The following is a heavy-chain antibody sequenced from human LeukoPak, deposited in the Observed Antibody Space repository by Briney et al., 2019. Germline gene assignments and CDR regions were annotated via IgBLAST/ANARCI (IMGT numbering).Heavy chain of an antibody. Sequence: ASVKVSCKASGYTSTGYYMHWVRQAPGQGLEWMGWINPNSGGTNYAQKFQGRVTMTRDTSISTAYMELSRLRSDDTAVYYCARGVWAYCGGDCYSLENYWGQGTLVTVSS. CDR3: ARGVWAYCGGDCYSLENY. V-gene: IGHV1-2*02. J-gene: IGHJ4*02. CDR2: INPNSGGT. CDR1: GYTSTGYY. D-gene: IGHD2-21*01.